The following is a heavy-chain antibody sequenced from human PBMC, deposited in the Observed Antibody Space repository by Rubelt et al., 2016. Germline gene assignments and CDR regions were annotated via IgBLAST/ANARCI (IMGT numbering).Heavy chain of an antibody. Sequence: EVQLLESGGGLVQPGGSLRLSCAASGFTFVSYAVTWVRQAPGKGLEWVSGISGSGGSTYYADSVKGRFTISRDNSKNTLYLQMNSLRAEDTAVYYCGAVSYSPYAMDVWGQGTTVTVSS. CDR3: GAVSYSPYAMDV. CDR2: ISGSGGST. J-gene: IGHJ6*02. D-gene: IGHD3-10*01. CDR1: GFTFVSYA. V-gene: IGHV3-23*01.